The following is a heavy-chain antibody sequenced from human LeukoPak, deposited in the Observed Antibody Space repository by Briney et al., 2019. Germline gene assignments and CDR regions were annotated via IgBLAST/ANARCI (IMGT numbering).Heavy chain of an antibody. CDR2: VYSGGST. J-gene: IGHJ6*03. CDR1: GFTFSSYW. CDR3: ATEKGTGSTYYYYMDV. V-gene: IGHV3-53*01. D-gene: IGHD4-11*01. Sequence: GGSLRLSCAASGFTFSSYWMHWVRQAPGKGLEWISIVYSGGSTYFADSVKGRFTISRDNSKSTLYLQMNSLRAEDTAVYYCATEKGTGSTYYYYMDVWGRGTSVTVSS.